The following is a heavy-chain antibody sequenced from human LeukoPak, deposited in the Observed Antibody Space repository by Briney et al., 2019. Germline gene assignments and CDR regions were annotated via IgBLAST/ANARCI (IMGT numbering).Heavy chain of an antibody. CDR3: ARPIRAGAFDI. V-gene: IGHV4-34*01. CDR2: INHSGST. CDR1: GGSFSGYY. Sequence: SEPLSLTCAVYGGSFSGYYWSWIRQPPGKGLEWIGEINHSGSTNYNPSLKSRVTISVDTSKNQFSLQRSSVTAADTAVYYCARPIRAGAFDIWGQGTMVTVSS. J-gene: IGHJ3*02.